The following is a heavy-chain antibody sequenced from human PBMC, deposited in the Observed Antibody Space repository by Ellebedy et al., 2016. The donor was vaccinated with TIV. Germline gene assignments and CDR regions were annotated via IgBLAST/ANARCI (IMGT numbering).Heavy chain of an antibody. CDR2: IYYSGST. CDR1: GGSISSYY. CDR3: ARHRYSGRLDY. D-gene: IGHD1-26*01. Sequence: MPSETLSLTCTVSGGSISSYYWSWIRQPPGKGLEWIGYIYYSGSTNYNPSLKSRVTISVDTSKNQFSLKLGSVTAADTAVYYCARHRYSGRLDYWGQGTLVTVSS. J-gene: IGHJ4*02. V-gene: IGHV4-59*08.